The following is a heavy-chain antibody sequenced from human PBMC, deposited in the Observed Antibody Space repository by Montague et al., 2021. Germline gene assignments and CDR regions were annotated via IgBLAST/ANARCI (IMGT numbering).Heavy chain of an antibody. V-gene: IGHV1-18*04. CDR3: ARTRWPTTIFDN. J-gene: IGHJ4*02. D-gene: IGHD5-24*01. CDR1: GYNFPIYG. CDR2: ISAYNGDT. Sequence: SVKVSCKASGYNFPIYGISWLRQAPGQGLEWMAWISAYNGDTKFAQNVQGRLSMTTDAATNTAYMEMRNLRSDDTAVYYCARTRWPTTIFDNWGQGTLVTVSS.